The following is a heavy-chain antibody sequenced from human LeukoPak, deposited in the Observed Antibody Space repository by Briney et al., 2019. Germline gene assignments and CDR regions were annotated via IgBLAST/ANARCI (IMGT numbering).Heavy chain of an antibody. Sequence: GGSLRLSCAASGFTFNKAWMSWVRQAPGKGLEWVGRINSKSDGGTTDYAAPVKGRFTISRDDSRNTLYLQMNSLKTEDTAVYYCTTDLGARNYGFRPFDYWGQGTLVTVSS. J-gene: IGHJ4*02. D-gene: IGHD4-11*01. CDR1: GFTFNKAW. CDR2: INSKSDGGTT. V-gene: IGHV3-15*01. CDR3: TTDLGARNYGFRPFDY.